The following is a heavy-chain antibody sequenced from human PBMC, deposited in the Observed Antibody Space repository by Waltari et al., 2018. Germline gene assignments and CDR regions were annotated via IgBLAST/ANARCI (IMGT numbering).Heavy chain of an antibody. CDR1: GFTFSSFE. J-gene: IGHJ4*02. Sequence: VESGGGSVQPGGSLRLSCVASGFTFSSFEMDWVRQAPGKGLEWISYIDRSVATVKYADSVKGRFTISRDNAKNSLYLQMDSLRSEDTALYYCAREGGGNMGFGELPDYWGQGTLVTVSS. D-gene: IGHD3-10*01. V-gene: IGHV3-48*03. CDR3: AREGGGNMGFGELPDY. CDR2: IDRSVATV.